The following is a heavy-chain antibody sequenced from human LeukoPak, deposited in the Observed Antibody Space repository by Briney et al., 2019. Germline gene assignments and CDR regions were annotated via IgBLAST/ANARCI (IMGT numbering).Heavy chain of an antibody. J-gene: IGHJ4*02. Sequence: SVKVSCKASGGTFSSYAISWVRQAPGQGLEWMGGIIPIFGTANYAQKFQGRATITADESTSTAYMELSSLRSEDTAVYYCASLWSPDYGVFDYWGQGTLVTVSS. V-gene: IGHV1-69*01. CDR3: ASLWSPDYGVFDY. CDR1: GGTFSSYA. CDR2: IIPIFGTA. D-gene: IGHD4-17*01.